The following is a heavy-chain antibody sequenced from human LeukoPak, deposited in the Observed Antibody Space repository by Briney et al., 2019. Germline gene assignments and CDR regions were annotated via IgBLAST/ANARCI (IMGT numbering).Heavy chain of an antibody. Sequence: ASAKVSCKASGGTFSSYAISWVRQAPGQGLEWMGWINPNSGGTNYAQKFQGRVTMTRDTSISTAYMELSRLRSDDTAVYYCAELWIQSPNWGQGTLVTVSS. V-gene: IGHV1-2*02. J-gene: IGHJ4*02. CDR3: AELWIQSPN. CDR1: GGTFSSYA. D-gene: IGHD5-18*01. CDR2: INPNSGGT.